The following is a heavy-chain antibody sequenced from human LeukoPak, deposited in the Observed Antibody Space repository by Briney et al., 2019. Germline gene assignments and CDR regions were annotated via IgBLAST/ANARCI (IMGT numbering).Heavy chain of an antibody. CDR1: GFTVSSNY. J-gene: IGHJ3*02. D-gene: IGHD3-22*01. CDR2: IYSGGST. V-gene: IGHV3-66*01. Sequence: GGSLRLSCAASGFTVSSNYMSRVRQAPGKGLEWVSVIYSGGSTYYADSVKGRFTISRDNSKNTLYLQMNSLRAEDTAVYYCSRCVCYYDSPDAFDIWGQGTMVTVSS. CDR3: SRCVCYYDSPDAFDI.